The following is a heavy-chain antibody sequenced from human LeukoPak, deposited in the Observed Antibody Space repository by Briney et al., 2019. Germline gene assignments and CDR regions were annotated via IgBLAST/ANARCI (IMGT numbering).Heavy chain of an antibody. V-gene: IGHV3-30-3*01. Sequence: PGRSLRLSCAASRFTFSSYAMHWVRQAPGKGLEWVAVISYDGSNKYYADSVKGRFTISRDNSKNTLYLQMNSLRAEDTAVYYCARDMDVWGQGTTVTVSS. J-gene: IGHJ6*02. CDR3: ARDMDV. CDR1: RFTFSSYA. CDR2: ISYDGSNK.